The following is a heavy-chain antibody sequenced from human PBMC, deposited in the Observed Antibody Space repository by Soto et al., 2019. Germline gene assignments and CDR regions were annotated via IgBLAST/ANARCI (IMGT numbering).Heavy chain of an antibody. J-gene: IGHJ6*02. Sequence: QVQLVQSGAEVKKPGSSVKVSCKASGGTFSSYAISWVRQAPGQGLEWMGGIIPIFGTANYAQKFQGRVTITADESTSTAYMELSSLRSEDTAVYYCVRVVFAGYCSGGSCSSGMDVWGQGTTVTVSS. CDR1: GGTFSSYA. D-gene: IGHD2-15*01. V-gene: IGHV1-69*01. CDR2: IIPIFGTA. CDR3: VRVVFAGYCSGGSCSSGMDV.